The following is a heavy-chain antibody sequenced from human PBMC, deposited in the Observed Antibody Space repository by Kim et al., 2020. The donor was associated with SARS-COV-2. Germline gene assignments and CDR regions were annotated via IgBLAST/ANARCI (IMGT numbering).Heavy chain of an antibody. Sequence: GGSLRLSCAASGFTVSGNYMIWVRQAPGKGLEWVSVIYRLGSTYYAGSVRGRFTISRDNSKNTVYLQMISLRAEDTAVYYCASSTWGAGEPYFDYWGQG. J-gene: IGHJ4*02. V-gene: IGHV3-66*01. D-gene: IGHD3-10*01. CDR1: GFTVSGNY. CDR3: ASSTWGAGEPYFDY. CDR2: IYRLGST.